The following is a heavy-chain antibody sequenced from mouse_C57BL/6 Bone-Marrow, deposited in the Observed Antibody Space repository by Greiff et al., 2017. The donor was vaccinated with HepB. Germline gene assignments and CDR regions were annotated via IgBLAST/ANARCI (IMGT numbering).Heavy chain of an antibody. D-gene: IGHD1-1*01. V-gene: IGHV1-81*01. CDR2: IYPRSGNT. Sequence: QVQLKQSGAELARPGASVKLSCKASGYTFTSYGISWVKQRTGQGLEWIGEIYPRSGNTYYNEKFKGKATLTADKSSSTAYMDLRSLTSEDSAVYFCARWVLRRYFDVWGTGTTVTVSS. J-gene: IGHJ1*03. CDR1: GYTFTSYG. CDR3: ARWVLRRYFDV.